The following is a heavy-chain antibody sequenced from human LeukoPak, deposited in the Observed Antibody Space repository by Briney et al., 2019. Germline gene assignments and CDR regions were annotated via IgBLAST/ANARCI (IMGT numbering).Heavy chain of an antibody. CDR1: GYTFTGYY. D-gene: IGHD6-19*01. Sequence: ASVKVSCKASGYTFTGYYMHWVRQAPGQGLEWMGWINPNSGGTNYAQKFLGRVTMTRDTSISTAYMELSRLRSDDTAVYYCARGSSGWYKNVDYWGQGTLVTVSS. V-gene: IGHV1-2*02. CDR3: ARGSSGWYKNVDY. CDR2: INPNSGGT. J-gene: IGHJ4*02.